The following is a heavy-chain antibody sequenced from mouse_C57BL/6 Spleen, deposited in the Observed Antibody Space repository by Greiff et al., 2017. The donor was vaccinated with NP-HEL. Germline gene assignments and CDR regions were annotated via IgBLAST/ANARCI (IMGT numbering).Heavy chain of an antibody. Sequence: ESGEGLVKPGGSLKLSCAASGFTFSSYAMSWVRQTPEKRLEWVAYISSGGDYIYYADTVKGRFTISRDNARNTLYLQMSSLKSEDTAMYYCTRDRLRRDGYYFDYWGQGTTLTVSS. J-gene: IGHJ2*01. D-gene: IGHD2-4*01. CDR3: TRDRLRRDGYYFDY. V-gene: IGHV5-9-1*02. CDR2: ISSGGDYI. CDR1: GFTFSSYA.